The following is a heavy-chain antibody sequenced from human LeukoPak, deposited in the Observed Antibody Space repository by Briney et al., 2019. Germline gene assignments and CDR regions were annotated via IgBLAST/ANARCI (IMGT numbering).Heavy chain of an antibody. CDR2: IYTSGST. Sequence: PSQTLSLTCTVSGGSISSGSYYWSWIRQPAGKGLEWIGRIYTSGSTNYNPSLKSRVTISVDTSKNQFSLKLSSVTAGDTAVYYCAGRRATGAFDIWGQGTMVTVSS. J-gene: IGHJ3*02. CDR1: GGSISSGSYY. CDR3: AGRRATGAFDI. V-gene: IGHV4-61*02. D-gene: IGHD3-9*01.